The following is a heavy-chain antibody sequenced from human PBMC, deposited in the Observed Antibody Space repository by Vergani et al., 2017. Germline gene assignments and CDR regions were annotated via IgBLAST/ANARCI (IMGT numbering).Heavy chain of an antibody. CDR3: ARRPPAGESRYWYFDL. J-gene: IGHJ2*01. V-gene: IGHV5-51*01. D-gene: IGHD2-2*01. CDR1: GYSFTSYW. CDR2: SYPGDSDT. Sequence: EVQLVQSGAEVKKPGESLKISCKGSGYSFTSYWIGWVRQMPGKGLEWMGISYPGDSDTRYSPSFQGQVTISADKSISTAYLQWSSLKASATAMYYCARRPPAGESRYWYFDLWGRGTLVTVSS.